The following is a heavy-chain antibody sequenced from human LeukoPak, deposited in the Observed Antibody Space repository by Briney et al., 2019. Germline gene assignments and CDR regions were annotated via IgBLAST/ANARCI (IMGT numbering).Heavy chain of an antibody. Sequence: SETLSLTCAVYGGSFSGYYWSWIRQPPGKGLEWIGEINHSGSTNYNPSLKSRVTIPVDTSKNQFSLKLSSVTAADTAVYYCASSFPIAVAGKGTFGYWGQGTLVTVSS. J-gene: IGHJ4*02. CDR3: ASSFPIAVAGKGTFGY. V-gene: IGHV4-34*01. D-gene: IGHD6-19*01. CDR1: GGSFSGYY. CDR2: INHSGST.